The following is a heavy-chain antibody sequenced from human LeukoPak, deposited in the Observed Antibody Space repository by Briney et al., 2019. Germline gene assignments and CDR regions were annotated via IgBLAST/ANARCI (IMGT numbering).Heavy chain of an antibody. D-gene: IGHD1-26*01. Sequence: GRSLRLPCAASGFTFSSYGMHWVRQAPGKGLEWVAVIWYDGSNKYYADSVKGRFTISRDNSKNTLYLQMNSLRVEDTAVYYCAKGREWELPIPLKDFDYWGQGTLVTVSS. J-gene: IGHJ4*02. V-gene: IGHV3-33*06. CDR1: GFTFSSYG. CDR3: AKGREWELPIPLKDFDY. CDR2: IWYDGSNK.